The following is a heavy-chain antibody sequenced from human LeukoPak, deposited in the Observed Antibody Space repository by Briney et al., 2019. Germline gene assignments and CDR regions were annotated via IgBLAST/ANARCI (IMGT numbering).Heavy chain of an antibody. CDR2: INHSGST. J-gene: IGHJ4*02. Sequence: PSETLSLTCAVYGGSFSGYYWSWIRQPPGKGLEWIGEINHSGSTNYNPSLKSRVTISVDTSKNQFSLKLSSVTAADTAVYYCASSGSVWGSYRYPSIDYRGQGTLVTVSS. CDR1: GGSFSGYY. D-gene: IGHD3-16*02. V-gene: IGHV4-34*01. CDR3: ASSGSVWGSYRYPSIDY.